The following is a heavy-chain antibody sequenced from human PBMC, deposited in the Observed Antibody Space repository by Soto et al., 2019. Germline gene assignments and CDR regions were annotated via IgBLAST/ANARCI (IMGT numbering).Heavy chain of an antibody. CDR2: IDSNGGT. J-gene: IGHJ4*02. V-gene: IGHV4-59*08. CDR3: ARVGYYVDGLDF. CDR1: DDSSSNYK. Sequence: PSETLSLTCTVSDDSSSNYKWSWFRQPPGRRLEWIGYIDSNGGTSYNPSLQSRVTISIDTSTKQFFLKLSSVTAADTAVYYCARVGYYVDGLDFWGQGTLVTVSS. D-gene: IGHD1-26*01.